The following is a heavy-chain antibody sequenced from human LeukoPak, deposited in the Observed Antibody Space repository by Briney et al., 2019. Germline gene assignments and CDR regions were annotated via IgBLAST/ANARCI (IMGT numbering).Heavy chain of an antibody. CDR1: GFTVSSNY. Sequence: PGGSLRLSCAASGFTVSSNYMSWVRQAPGKGLEWVSVIYSGGSTYYADSVKGRFTISRDNSKNTLYPQMNSLRAEDTAVYYCASPDCSSTSCYYDYWGQGTLVTVSS. V-gene: IGHV3-53*01. CDR3: ASPDCSSTSCYYDY. J-gene: IGHJ4*02. D-gene: IGHD2-2*01. CDR2: IYSGGST.